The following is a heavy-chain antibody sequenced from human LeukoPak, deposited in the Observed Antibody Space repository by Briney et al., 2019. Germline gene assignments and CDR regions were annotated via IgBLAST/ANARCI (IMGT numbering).Heavy chain of an antibody. CDR1: GFTFSDHH. CDR2: ISRSGSTI. V-gene: IGHV3-11*04. CDR3: ARGNYYGMDV. Sequence: GGSLRLSCAASGFTFSDHHMSWIRQAPGEGLEWVSYISRSGSTIYYIDSVKGRFTISRDNAKNSLYLQMNSLRAEDTAVYYCARGNYYGMDVWGQGTTVTVSS. J-gene: IGHJ6*02.